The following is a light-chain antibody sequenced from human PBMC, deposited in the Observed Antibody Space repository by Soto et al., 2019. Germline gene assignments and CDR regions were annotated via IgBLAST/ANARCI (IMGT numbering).Light chain of an antibody. CDR2: EVS. J-gene: IGLJ1*01. Sequence: QSALNHPASASGSPGQSITISCTGSSSDIGAYNYVSWFQQYPGKAPKLIISEVSNRPSGVSNRFSGSKSGTAASLTISGLQTEDEADYFCFSFTTDWHHVFGTGTKVTVL. CDR3: FSFTTDWHHV. V-gene: IGLV2-14*01. CDR1: SSDIGAYNY.